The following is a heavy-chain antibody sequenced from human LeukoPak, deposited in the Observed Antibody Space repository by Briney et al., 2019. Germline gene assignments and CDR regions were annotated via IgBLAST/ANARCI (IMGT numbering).Heavy chain of an antibody. CDR1: GGSFSGYY. Sequence: SETLSLTCAVYGGSFSGYYWSLIRQPPGKGLEWIGEINHSGSTNYNPSLKSRVTISVDTSKNQFSLKLSSVTAADTAVYYCARGVDYYDSYWGQGTLVTVSS. CDR3: ARGVDYYDSY. CDR2: INHSGST. D-gene: IGHD3-22*01. J-gene: IGHJ4*02. V-gene: IGHV4-34*01.